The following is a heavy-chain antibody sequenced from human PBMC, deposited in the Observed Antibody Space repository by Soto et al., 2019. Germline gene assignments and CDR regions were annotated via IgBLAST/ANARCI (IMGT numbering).Heavy chain of an antibody. V-gene: IGHV4-34*01. CDR1: GGSFSGYY. D-gene: IGHD3-22*01. Sequence: SETLSLTCAVYGGSFSGYYWSWIRQPPGKGLEWIGEINHSGSTNYNPSLKSRVTISVDTSKNQFSLKLSSVTAADTAVYYCARGRRITMIVVVINIPRGPFDYWGQGTLVTVSS. J-gene: IGHJ4*02. CDR3: ARGRRITMIVVVINIPRGPFDY. CDR2: INHSGST.